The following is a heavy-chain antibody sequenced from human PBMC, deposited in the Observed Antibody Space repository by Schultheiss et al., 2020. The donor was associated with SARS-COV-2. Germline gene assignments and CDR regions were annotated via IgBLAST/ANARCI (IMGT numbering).Heavy chain of an antibody. Sequence: GGSLRLSCAASGFTFSSYAMSWVRQAPGKGLEWVAVIWYDGSNKYYADSVKGRFTISRDNSKNTLYLQMNSLRAEDTAVYYCTTISDTAMVTGFDYWGQGTLVTVSS. V-gene: IGHV3-33*08. J-gene: IGHJ4*02. D-gene: IGHD5-18*01. CDR2: IWYDGSNK. CDR1: GFTFSSYA. CDR3: TTISDTAMVTGFDY.